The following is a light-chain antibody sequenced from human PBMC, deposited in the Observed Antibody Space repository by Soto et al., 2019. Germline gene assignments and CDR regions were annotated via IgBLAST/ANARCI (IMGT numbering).Light chain of an antibody. CDR2: TTN. CDR3: LLYYGSAQLV. Sequence: QAVVTQEPSLTVSPGGTVTLTCASSTGAVTSGNYPSWFQQKPGQAPRTLIYTTNDKHPWTPARFSGSLLGDKAALTLSGVQPEDEAEYYCLLYYGSAQLVFGGGTKLTVL. V-gene: IGLV7-43*01. CDR1: TGAVTSGNY. J-gene: IGLJ3*02.